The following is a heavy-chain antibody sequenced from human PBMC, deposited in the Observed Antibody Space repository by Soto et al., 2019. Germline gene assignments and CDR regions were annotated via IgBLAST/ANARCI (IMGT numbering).Heavy chain of an antibody. Sequence: EVQLVESGGGLVQPGGSLKLSCAASGFTFSDSAMHWVRQASGKGPEWVGRIRSKVNTYATAYAASVKGRFTISRDDSMNTTYLQMNSLKTEDTAVYYCTRRRDWTAMDPLDYWGQGTLGTVSS. D-gene: IGHD5-18*01. J-gene: IGHJ4*02. CDR1: GFTFSDSA. CDR3: TRRRDWTAMDPLDY. CDR2: IRSKVNTYAT. V-gene: IGHV3-73*02.